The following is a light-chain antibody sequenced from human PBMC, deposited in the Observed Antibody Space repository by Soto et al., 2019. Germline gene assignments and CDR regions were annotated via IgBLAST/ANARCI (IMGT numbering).Light chain of an antibody. V-gene: IGLV1-47*01. CDR2: RNN. CDR1: SSNIESNY. CDR3: AAWDDSPSVHVA. Sequence: QSVLTQPPSASGAPGQGVTISCSGSSSNIESNYVYWYQQFPGTAPKLLIYRNNQRPSGVPDRFSGSKSGTSASLAISGLRSEDEAEYHCAAWDDSPSVHVAFGGGTKVTVL. J-gene: IGLJ2*01.